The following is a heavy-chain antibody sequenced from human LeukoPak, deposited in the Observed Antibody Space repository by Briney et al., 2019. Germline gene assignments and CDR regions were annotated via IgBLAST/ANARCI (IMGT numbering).Heavy chain of an antibody. Sequence: SETLSLTCTVSGGSISSSSYYWGWIRQPPGKGLEWIGSIYYSGSTYYNPSLKSRVTISVDTSKNQFSLKLSSVTAADTAVYYCARHQPSSLWFGELTVYWGQGTLVTVSS. J-gene: IGHJ4*02. V-gene: IGHV4-39*01. CDR3: ARHQPSSLWFGELTVY. CDR2: IYYSGST. CDR1: GGSISSSSYY. D-gene: IGHD3-10*01.